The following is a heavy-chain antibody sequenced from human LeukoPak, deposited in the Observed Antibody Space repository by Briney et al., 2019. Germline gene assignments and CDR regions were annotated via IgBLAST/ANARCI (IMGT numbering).Heavy chain of an antibody. J-gene: IGHJ4*02. Sequence: ASVKVSCKASGYTFTSYAISWVRQAPGQGLEWMGGIIPIFGTANYAQKFQGRVTITADESTSTAYMELSSLRSEDTAVYYCARGYCSSTSCFYYFDYWGQGTLVTVSS. CDR1: GYTFTSYA. CDR2: IIPIFGTA. CDR3: ARGYCSSTSCFYYFDY. D-gene: IGHD2-2*01. V-gene: IGHV1-69*13.